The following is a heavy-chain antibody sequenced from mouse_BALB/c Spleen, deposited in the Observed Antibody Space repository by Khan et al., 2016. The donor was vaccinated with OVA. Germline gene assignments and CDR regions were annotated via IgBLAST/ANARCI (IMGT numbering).Heavy chain of an antibody. J-gene: IGHJ4*01. CDR1: GYTFTNYG. CDR3: ARSRWLLPAMDY. V-gene: IGHV9-3*02. CDR2: TNTNTGEP. Sequence: QIQLVQSGPELKKPGETVKISCTASGYTFTNYGMNWMQQTPGKGLKWMGWTNTNTGEPTYVEEFKGRFAFSLETSASTAYMQINNLKNEDTATYFCARSRWLLPAMDYWGQGTSVTVSS. D-gene: IGHD2-3*01.